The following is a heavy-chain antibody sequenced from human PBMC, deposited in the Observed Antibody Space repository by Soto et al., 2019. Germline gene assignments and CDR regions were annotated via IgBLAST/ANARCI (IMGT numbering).Heavy chain of an antibody. V-gene: IGHV3-30*18. CDR3: AKDKVRLLTGTGYDLDY. CDR1: GFTFSSYG. D-gene: IGHD1-7*01. CDR2: ISYDGSNK. J-gene: IGHJ4*02. Sequence: GGSLRLSCAASGFTFSSYGMHWVRQAPGKGLEWVAVISYDGSNKYYADAVKGRFTISRDNSKNTLYLQMNSLRAEDTAVYYCAKDKVRLLTGTGYDLDYWGQGTLVTVSS.